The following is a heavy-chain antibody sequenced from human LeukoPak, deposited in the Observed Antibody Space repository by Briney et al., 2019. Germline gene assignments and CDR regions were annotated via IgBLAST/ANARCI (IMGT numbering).Heavy chain of an antibody. Sequence: GESLKISCKGSGYRFTTYWIAWVRQMPGKGLEWMGIIYPGDSDTRYSPSFQGQVTISADKSISTAYLQWSSLKASDTAMYYCARPFAAAGVDYWGQGTLVTVSS. V-gene: IGHV5-51*01. D-gene: IGHD6-13*01. CDR2: IYPGDSDT. CDR1: GYRFTTYW. CDR3: ARPFAAAGVDY. J-gene: IGHJ4*02.